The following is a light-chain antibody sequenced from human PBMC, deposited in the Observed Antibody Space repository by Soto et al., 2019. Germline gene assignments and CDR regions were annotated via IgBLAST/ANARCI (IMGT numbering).Light chain of an antibody. CDR2: DVT. Sequence: QSALTQPRSVSGSPGQSVTISCTGTSSDVGGYDYVSWFQHHPGKVPKLMIYDVTKRPSGVPDRFSASKSGNTASLTISGLQAMDEADYYCQAWDSSTYVFGTGTKVTVL. CDR3: QAWDSSTYV. J-gene: IGLJ1*01. CDR1: SSDVGGYDY. V-gene: IGLV2-11*01.